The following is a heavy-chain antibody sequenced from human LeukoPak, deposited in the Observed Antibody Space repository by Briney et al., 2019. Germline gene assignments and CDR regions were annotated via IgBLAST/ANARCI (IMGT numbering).Heavy chain of an antibody. CDR1: GFTFSDYY. Sequence: PGGSLRLSCAASGFTFSDYYMSWIRQAPGKGLEWVSYISSSGSTIYYADSVKGRFTISRDNAKSSLYLQMNSLRAEDTAVYYCARARGYSSSWFDYWGQGTLVTVSS. CDR3: ARARGYSSSWFDY. V-gene: IGHV3-11*01. J-gene: IGHJ4*02. CDR2: ISSSGSTI. D-gene: IGHD6-13*01.